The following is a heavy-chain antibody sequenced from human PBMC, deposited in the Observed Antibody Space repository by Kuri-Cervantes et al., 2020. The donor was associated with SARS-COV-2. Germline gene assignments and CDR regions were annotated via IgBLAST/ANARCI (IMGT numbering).Heavy chain of an antibody. CDR3: ARVFGSYVAAAAAYYFDY. D-gene: IGHD6-13*01. J-gene: IGHJ4*02. CDR1: GFIFSDFG. V-gene: IGHV3-48*01. CDR2: ISSSSTTI. Sequence: GESLKSSCAASGFIFSDFGMNWVRQAPGKGLEWVSYISSSSTTIYYADSVKGRFTISRDNAKNSLYLQMNSLRAEDTAVYYCARVFGSYVAAAAAYYFDYWGQGTLVTVSS.